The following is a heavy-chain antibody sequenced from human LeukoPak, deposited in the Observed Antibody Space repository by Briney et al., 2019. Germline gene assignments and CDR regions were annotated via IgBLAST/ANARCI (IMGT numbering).Heavy chain of an antibody. Sequence: SETLSLTCTVSGGSITTYYWGWIRQPPGKWLEWIASIYYSGSTYYNPSLKSRVAISVDTSKNQFSLKLRSVTAADTAVYYCASETFWSGIRLIDYWGQGTLVTVSS. J-gene: IGHJ4*02. CDR3: ASETFWSGIRLIDY. V-gene: IGHV4-39*01. D-gene: IGHD3/OR15-3a*01. CDR2: IYYSGST. CDR1: GGSITTYY.